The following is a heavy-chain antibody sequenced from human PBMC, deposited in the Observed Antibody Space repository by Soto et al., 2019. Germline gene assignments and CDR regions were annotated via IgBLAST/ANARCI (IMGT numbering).Heavy chain of an antibody. D-gene: IGHD3-10*01. Sequence: ASVKVSCKXSGYTFTGYYMHWVRQAPGQGLEWMGWINPNSGGTNYAQKFQGWVTMTRDTSISTAYMELSRLRSDDTAVYYCARERVRFGEYYYYYGMDVWGQGTTVTVSS. CDR1: GYTFTGYY. CDR2: INPNSGGT. CDR3: ARERVRFGEYYYYYGMDV. J-gene: IGHJ6*02. V-gene: IGHV1-2*04.